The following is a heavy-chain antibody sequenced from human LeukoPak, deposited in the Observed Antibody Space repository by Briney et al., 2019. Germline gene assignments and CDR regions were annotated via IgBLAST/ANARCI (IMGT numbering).Heavy chain of an antibody. Sequence: PSETLSLTCSVSGGSISSYHWSWIRQTPGKGLEWIGYIYYSGSTNYNPSLKSRVTISLDTSKNQFSLKLSSVTAADTAVYYCARGTLGYCSSTSCPRWDYWGQGTLVTVSS. CDR3: ARGTLGYCSSTSCPRWDY. V-gene: IGHV4-59*01. J-gene: IGHJ4*02. D-gene: IGHD2-2*01. CDR1: GGSISSYH. CDR2: IYYSGST.